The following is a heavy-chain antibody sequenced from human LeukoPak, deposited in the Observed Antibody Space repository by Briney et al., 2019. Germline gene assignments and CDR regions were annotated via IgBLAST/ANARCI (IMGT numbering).Heavy chain of an antibody. CDR3: ARDLKWHGYNDYYYYYYMDV. Sequence: ASVKVSCKASGYTFTSYYMHWVRQAPGQGLEWMGIINPSGGSTSYAQKFQGRVTMTRDTSTSTVYMELRSLRSDDTAVYYCARDLKWHGYNDYYYYYYMDVWGKGTTVTISS. CDR2: INPSGGST. V-gene: IGHV1-46*01. D-gene: IGHD5-24*01. J-gene: IGHJ6*03. CDR1: GYTFTSYY.